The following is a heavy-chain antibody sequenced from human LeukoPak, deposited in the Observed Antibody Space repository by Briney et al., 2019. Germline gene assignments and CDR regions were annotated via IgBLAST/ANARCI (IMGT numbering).Heavy chain of an antibody. CDR3: ARVVSAYSSSQGYYFDY. CDR1: GYSISSGYY. D-gene: IGHD6-13*01. V-gene: IGHV4-38-2*01. CDR2: IYHSGST. J-gene: IGHJ4*02. Sequence: PSETLSLTCAVSGYSISSGYYWGWIRQPPGKGLEWIGSIYHSGSTHYNPSLKSRVTISVDTSKNQFSLKLSSVTAADTAVYYCARVVSAYSSSQGYYFDYWGQGTLVTVSS.